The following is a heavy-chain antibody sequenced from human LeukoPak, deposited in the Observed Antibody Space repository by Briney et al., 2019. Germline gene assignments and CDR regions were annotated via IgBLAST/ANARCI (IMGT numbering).Heavy chain of an antibody. D-gene: IGHD2-15*01. V-gene: IGHV3-11*04. Sequence: SGGSLRLSRAASGFTFSDYYMSWIRQAPGKGLEWVSYISSSGSTIYYADSVKGRFTISRDNAKNSLYLQMNSLRAEDTAVYYCARYYCSGGSCYFDYWGQGTLVTVSS. J-gene: IGHJ4*02. CDR2: ISSSGSTI. CDR3: ARYYCSGGSCYFDY. CDR1: GFTFSDYY.